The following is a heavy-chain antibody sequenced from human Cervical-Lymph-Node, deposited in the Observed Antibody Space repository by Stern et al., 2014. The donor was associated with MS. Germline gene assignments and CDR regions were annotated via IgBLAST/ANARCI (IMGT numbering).Heavy chain of an antibody. CDR3: ARQTTAWASDV. Sequence: QLVQSGAELIRPGESLKISCKGSGFKFSIYWIAWVRQIPGKGLEWMDIISLVDSETRYSPSSQGQVTMSADKSTITAYLQWSSLNASDTAMYFCARQTTAWASDVWGQGTLVTVSS. J-gene: IGHJ4*02. CDR1: GFKFSIYW. CDR2: ISLVDSET. D-gene: IGHD1-14*01. V-gene: IGHV5-51*01.